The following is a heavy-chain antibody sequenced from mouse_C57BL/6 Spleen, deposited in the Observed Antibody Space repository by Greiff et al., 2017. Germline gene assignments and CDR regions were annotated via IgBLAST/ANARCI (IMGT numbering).Heavy chain of an antibody. Sequence: EVKLMESGPGLAKPSQTLSLTCSVTGYSITSDYWNWIRKFPGNKLEYMGYISYSGSTYYNPSLKSRISITRDTSKNQYYLQLNSVTTEDTATYYCARFYYGNYDAMDYWGQGTSVTVSS. CDR1: GYSITSDY. CDR2: ISYSGST. J-gene: IGHJ4*01. CDR3: ARFYYGNYDAMDY. V-gene: IGHV3-8*01. D-gene: IGHD2-1*01.